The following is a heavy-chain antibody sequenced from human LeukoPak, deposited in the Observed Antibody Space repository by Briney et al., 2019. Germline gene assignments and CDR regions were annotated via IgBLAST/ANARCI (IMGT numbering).Heavy chain of an antibody. CDR2: ISSSGSTI. V-gene: IGHV3-11*01. J-gene: IGHJ6*02. Sequence: GGSLRLCCAASGLTFSDYYMGWIRQAPGKGLEWVSYISSSGSTIYYADSVKGRFTISRDNAKNSLYLQMNSLRAEDTAVYYCARDQAHINNYDPTYYYYGMDVWGQGTTVTVSS. D-gene: IGHD3-22*01. CDR1: GLTFSDYY. CDR3: ARDQAHINNYDPTYYYYGMDV.